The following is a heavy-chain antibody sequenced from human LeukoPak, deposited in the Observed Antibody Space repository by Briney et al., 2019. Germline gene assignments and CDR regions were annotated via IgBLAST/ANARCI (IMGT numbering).Heavy chain of an antibody. Sequence: ASVKVSCKASGYTLTSYDINWVRQATGQGLEWMGWINPNSGNTGYAQTFPGRVTMTRNTSISTAYMELSSLRSDDTAIYYCARGWGIPAPISWFDPWGQGTLVTVSS. V-gene: IGHV1-8*01. CDR3: ARGWGIPAPISWFDP. D-gene: IGHD2-2*01. CDR2: INPNSGNT. CDR1: GYTLTSYD. J-gene: IGHJ5*02.